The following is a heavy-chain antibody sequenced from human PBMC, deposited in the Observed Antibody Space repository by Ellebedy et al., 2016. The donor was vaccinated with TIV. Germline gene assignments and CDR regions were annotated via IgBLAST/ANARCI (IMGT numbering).Heavy chain of an antibody. Sequence: GESLKISCAASGFIISGDWMSWVRQAPGKGLERVAHINPDGSAEYYVDSVKGRFTISRDNAKRSLFLQMNSLRVDDTAVYYCVTWDRSYGPWGQGSLVTISS. CDR1: GFIISGDW. J-gene: IGHJ5*02. V-gene: IGHV3-7*03. CDR2: INPDGSAE. D-gene: IGHD3-16*01. CDR3: VTWDRSYGP.